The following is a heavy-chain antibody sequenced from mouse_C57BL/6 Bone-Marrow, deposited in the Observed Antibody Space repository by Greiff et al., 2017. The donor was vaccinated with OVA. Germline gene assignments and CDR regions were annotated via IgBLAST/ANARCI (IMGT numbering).Heavy chain of an antibody. J-gene: IGHJ2*01. CDR2: IYPGDGDT. V-gene: IGHV1-82*01. CDR1: GYAFSSSW. D-gene: IGHD2-4*01. Sequence: QVQLKQSGPELVKPGASVKISCKASGYAFSSSWMNWVKQRPGKGLEWIGRIYPGDGDTNYNGKFKGKATLTADKSSSTAYMQLSSLTSEDSAVYVCARRADYPYYFDYWGQGTTLTVSS. CDR3: ARRADYPYYFDY.